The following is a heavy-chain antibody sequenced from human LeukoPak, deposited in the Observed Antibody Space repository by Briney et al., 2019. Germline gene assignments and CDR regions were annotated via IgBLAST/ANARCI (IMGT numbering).Heavy chain of an antibody. Sequence: SETLSLTCTVSGGSISSGGYYWSWIRQHPGKGLEGIGYIYYSGSTYYNPSLKSRVTISVDTSKNQFSLKLSSVTAADTAVYYCARARGYYDFWSGFDYWGQGTLVTVSS. CDR3: ARARGYYDFWSGFDY. CDR1: GGSISSGGYY. D-gene: IGHD3-3*01. V-gene: IGHV4-31*03. CDR2: IYYSGST. J-gene: IGHJ4*02.